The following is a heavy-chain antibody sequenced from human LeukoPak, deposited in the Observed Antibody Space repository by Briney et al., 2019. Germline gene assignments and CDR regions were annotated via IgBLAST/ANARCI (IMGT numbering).Heavy chain of an antibody. J-gene: IGHJ3*02. V-gene: IGHV3-66*01. Sequence: GGSLRLSCAASGFTVSSNYMSWVRQAAGKGLDGVAIIYSGGSTYYADSVKGRFTISRDNSKNTLYLQMNSLRAEDTDVYYCARDISSGYYDAFDIWGKGTMVTVSS. D-gene: IGHD3-22*01. CDR2: IYSGGST. CDR1: GFTVSSNY. CDR3: ARDISSGYYDAFDI.